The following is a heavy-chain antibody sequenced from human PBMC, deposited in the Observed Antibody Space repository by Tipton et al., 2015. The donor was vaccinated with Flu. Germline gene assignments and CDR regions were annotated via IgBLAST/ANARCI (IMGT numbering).Heavy chain of an antibody. V-gene: IGHV4-59*01. J-gene: IGHJ3*02. CDR1: GGSISSYY. D-gene: IGHD1-26*01. CDR3: AKYSTMIVGASYDAFDI. Sequence: TLSLTCTVSGGSISSYYWSWIRQPPGKGLEWIGYIYYSGGTNYNPSLKSRVTISVDTSKNQFSLKLSSVTAADTAVYYCAKYSTMIVGASYDAFDIWGQGTMVTVSS. CDR2: IYYSGGT.